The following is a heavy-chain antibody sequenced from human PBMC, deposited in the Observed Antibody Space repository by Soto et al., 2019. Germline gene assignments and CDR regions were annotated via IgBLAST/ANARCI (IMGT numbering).Heavy chain of an antibody. CDR2: INSFSGDT. Sequence: QVQLVQSGAEVKKPGASVRVSCKASGYTFTHYGITWVRQAPGQGLEWMGWINSFSGDTNYPQKLQGRLTMTTDTSTNTVYMELRNLRSDDTAVYYCARDRHSGGKYWYFDIWGRGTLVTVSS. CDR3: ARDRHSGGKYWYFDI. J-gene: IGHJ2*01. D-gene: IGHD2-15*01. V-gene: IGHV1-18*01. CDR1: GYTFTHYG.